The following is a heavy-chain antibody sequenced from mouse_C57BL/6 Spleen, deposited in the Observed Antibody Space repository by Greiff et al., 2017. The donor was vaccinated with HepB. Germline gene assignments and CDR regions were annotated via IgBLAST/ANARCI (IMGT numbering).Heavy chain of an antibody. Sequence: QVQLQQPGAELVMPGASVKLSCKASGYTFTSYWMPWVKQWPGQGLEWIGEIYPSDRYTNYNQKFKGKSTLTVDKSYCTAYIQLSSLTSEDYAVYNCARSITTVVADYFDYWGQGTTLTVSS. V-gene: IGHV1-69*01. J-gene: IGHJ2*01. CDR2: IYPSDRYT. CDR1: GYTFTSYW. D-gene: IGHD1-1*01. CDR3: ARSITTVVADYFDY.